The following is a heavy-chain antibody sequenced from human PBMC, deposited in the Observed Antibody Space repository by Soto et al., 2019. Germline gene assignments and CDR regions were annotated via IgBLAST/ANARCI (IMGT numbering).Heavy chain of an antibody. D-gene: IGHD2-15*01. CDR3: ARGRPSIVVVVAATKYYFDY. CDR1: GGSFSGYY. V-gene: IGHV4-34*01. J-gene: IGHJ4*02. CDR2: INHSGST. Sequence: TLSLTCAVYGGSFSGYYWSWIRQPPGKGLEWIGEINHSGSTNYNPSLKSRVTISVDTSKNQFSLKLSSVTAADTAVYYCARGRPSIVVVVAATKYYFDYWGQGTLVTVSS.